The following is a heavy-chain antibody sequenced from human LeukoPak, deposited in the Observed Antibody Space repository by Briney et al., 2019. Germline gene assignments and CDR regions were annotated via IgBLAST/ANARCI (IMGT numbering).Heavy chain of an antibody. CDR2: IYHSGNT. D-gene: IGHD6-19*01. CDR1: GYSISSGHY. J-gene: IGHJ3*02. Sequence: SETLSLTCTVSGYSISSGHYWGWIRQPPGKGLEWIGSIYHSGNTYYNLSLKSRVTISVDTSKSQFSLKLSSVTAADTAVYYCARDFSRFIAVAAFDIWGQGTMVTVSS. V-gene: IGHV4-38-2*02. CDR3: ARDFSRFIAVAAFDI.